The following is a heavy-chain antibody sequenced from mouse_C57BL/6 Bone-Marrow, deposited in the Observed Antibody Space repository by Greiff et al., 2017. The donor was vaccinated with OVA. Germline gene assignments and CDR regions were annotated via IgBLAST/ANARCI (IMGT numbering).Heavy chain of an antibody. CDR3: ASYGDYGSVFDN. Sequence: EVKLVGSGGDLVKPGGSLKLSCAASGFTFSSYGMSWVRQTPDKRLEWVATISSGGSYTYYPDSVKGRFTISRDNAKNTLYLQMSSLKSEDTAMYYCASYGDYGSVFDNWGQGTTLTVSS. J-gene: IGHJ2*01. CDR2: ISSGGSYT. V-gene: IGHV5-6*01. D-gene: IGHD1-1*01. CDR1: GFTFSSYG.